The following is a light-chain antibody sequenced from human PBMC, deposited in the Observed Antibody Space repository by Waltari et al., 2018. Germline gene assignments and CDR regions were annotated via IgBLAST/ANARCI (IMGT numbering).Light chain of an antibody. J-gene: IGKJ4*01. CDR3: VQAIAFPPT. Sequence: DIVMTQTPLSLPITPGEPASISCRSSQSLLHSNGNTYLHWYLQKPGQPPQLLIYGGSNRASGVPDRFSGSGSGTDFTLKISKVEAEDVGVYYCVQAIAFPPTFGGGTKVEIK. CDR1: QSLLHSNGNTY. V-gene: IGKV2-40*01. CDR2: GGS.